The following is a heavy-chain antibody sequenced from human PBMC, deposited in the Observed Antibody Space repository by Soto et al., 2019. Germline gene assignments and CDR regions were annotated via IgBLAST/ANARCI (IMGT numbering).Heavy chain of an antibody. D-gene: IGHD2-15*01. Sequence: QVQLQESGPGLVEPSQTLSLTCTVSGSSITSGDYSISSGDYYWSWIRQSPGKGLEWIGYISNSGATYYNPSLKSRVTISLDTSKSQFSLKLTSMSAADTAVYFCARAAVIASLDYSGPGTLVTVSS. J-gene: IGHJ4*02. CDR3: ARAAVIASLDY. V-gene: IGHV4-30-4*01. CDR2: ISNSGAT. CDR1: GSSITSGDYSISSGDYY.